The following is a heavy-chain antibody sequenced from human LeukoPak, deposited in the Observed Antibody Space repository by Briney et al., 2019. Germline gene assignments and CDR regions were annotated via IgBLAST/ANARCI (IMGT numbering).Heavy chain of an antibody. Sequence: GGSLRLSCAASGFIFSTYGMNWVRQAPGKGLEWVSYISSSGSTIYYADSVKGRFTISRDNAKNSLYLQMNSLRAEDTAVYYCARVEVGNNWFDPWGQGTLVTVSS. V-gene: IGHV3-48*04. D-gene: IGHD2-15*01. CDR2: ISSSGSTI. CDR1: GFIFSTYG. J-gene: IGHJ5*02. CDR3: ARVEVGNNWFDP.